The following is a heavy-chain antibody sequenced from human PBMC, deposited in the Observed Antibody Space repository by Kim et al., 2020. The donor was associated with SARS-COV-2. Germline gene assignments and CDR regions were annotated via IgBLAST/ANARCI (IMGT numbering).Heavy chain of an antibody. CDR2: T. D-gene: IGHD3-3*01. CDR3: VRGGSGYSPFDY. J-gene: IGHJ4*02. V-gene: IGHV1-18*01. Sequence: TKYAQKLQGRVTLTTDTSTTTAYMELRSLRSDDTAVYYCVRGGSGYSPFDYWGQGTLVTVSS.